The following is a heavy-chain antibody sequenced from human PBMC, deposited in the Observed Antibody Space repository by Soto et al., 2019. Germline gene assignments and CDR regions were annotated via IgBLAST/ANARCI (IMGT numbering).Heavy chain of an antibody. CDR1: VCPFNNYF. CDR3: ARDPDRNCLEP. V-gene: IGHV3-74*01. J-gene: IGHJ5*02. Sequence: PVGSLRLSCASSVCPFNNYFIHCVRHSPGRCPVWVSRIKGDGSVINYADSVMDRFTISIDKARNMVHLRMDSLRAEDTAVYYCARDPDRNCLEPWGQGTLGNVSS. CDR2: IKGDGSVI.